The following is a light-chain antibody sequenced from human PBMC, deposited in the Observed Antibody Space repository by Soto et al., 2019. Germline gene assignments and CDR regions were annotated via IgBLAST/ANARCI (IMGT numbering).Light chain of an antibody. Sequence: DIQMAQSPSSLSASVGGRVTSTCRASQGISNYLAWYQQKPGKVPKLLIYAASTLQSGVPSRFSGSGSGTDFTLTISSLQPEDVATYYCQKYNSAPRLTFGGGTKVDIK. J-gene: IGKJ4*01. CDR3: QKYNSAPRLT. V-gene: IGKV1-27*01. CDR1: QGISNY. CDR2: AAS.